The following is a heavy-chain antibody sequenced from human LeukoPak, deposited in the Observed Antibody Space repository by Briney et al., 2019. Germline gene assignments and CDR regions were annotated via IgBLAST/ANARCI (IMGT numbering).Heavy chain of an antibody. CDR1: GGSISSGDYY. V-gene: IGHV4-30-4*01. Sequence: SETLSLTCTVSGGSISSGDYYWSWIRQPPGKGLEWMGYIYYSGSTYYNPSLKSRVTISVDTSKNQFSLKLSSVTAADTAVYYCARVNPGLRYFGYWGQGTLVTVSS. D-gene: IGHD3-9*01. CDR2: IYYSGST. J-gene: IGHJ4*02. CDR3: ARVNPGLRYFGY.